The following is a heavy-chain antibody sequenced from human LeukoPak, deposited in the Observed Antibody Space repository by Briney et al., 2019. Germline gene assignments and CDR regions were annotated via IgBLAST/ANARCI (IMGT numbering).Heavy chain of an antibody. V-gene: IGHV3-7*01. J-gene: IGHJ6*03. CDR2: IKQDGSEK. Sequence: PGGSLRLSCAASGFTFSSYWMSWLRQAPGKGLEWVANIKQDGSEKYYVDSVKGRFTISRDNAKNSLYLQMNSLRAEDTAVYYCAREGADYDFWSGYYYYYYYMDVWGKGTTVTVSS. CDR1: GFTFSSYW. D-gene: IGHD3-3*01. CDR3: AREGADYDFWSGYYYYYYYMDV.